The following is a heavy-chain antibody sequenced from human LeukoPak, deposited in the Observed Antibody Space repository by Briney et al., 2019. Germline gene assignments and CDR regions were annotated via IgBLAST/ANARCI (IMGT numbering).Heavy chain of an antibody. CDR3: ARDLSSGGWTLEFDY. Sequence: AAVKVSCKTSGYMFTTYGITWVRQAPGQGLQWMGWISAHGGNTKYAEKFQGRVTLTTDTSTSTAYLELGSLTSDDTAVYYCARDLSSGGWTLEFDYWGQGTQVTVAS. CDR2: ISAHGGNT. D-gene: IGHD6-25*01. CDR1: GYMFTTYG. J-gene: IGHJ4*02. V-gene: IGHV1-18*04.